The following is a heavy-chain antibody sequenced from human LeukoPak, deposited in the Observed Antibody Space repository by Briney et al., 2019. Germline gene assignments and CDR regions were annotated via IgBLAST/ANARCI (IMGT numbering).Heavy chain of an antibody. D-gene: IGHD1-26*01. CDR2: ISYDGSNK. CDR1: GFTFSSYA. Sequence: GGSLRLSCAASGFTFSSYAMHWVRQAPGKGLEWVAVISYDGSNKYYADSMKGRFTISRDNSKNTLYLQMNSLRAEDTAVYYCARDLSGSPNRHFDYWGQGTLVTVSS. CDR3: ARDLSGSPNRHFDY. V-gene: IGHV3-30*04. J-gene: IGHJ4*02.